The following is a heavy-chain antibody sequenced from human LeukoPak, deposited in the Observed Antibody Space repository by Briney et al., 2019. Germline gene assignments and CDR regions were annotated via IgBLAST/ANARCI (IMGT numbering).Heavy chain of an antibody. CDR1: EYRIYNYW. Sequence: GGSLEISCKGSEYRIYNYWIGGVRQMPGKGLEGMGIIYPDDSDTRYSPSFQGQVTISADKSISTAYLQWSSLKASDTAMYYCARLLWFGELSPYYFDYWGQGTLVTVSS. J-gene: IGHJ4*02. CDR3: ARLLWFGELSPYYFDY. V-gene: IGHV5-51*01. CDR2: IYPDDSDT. D-gene: IGHD3-10*01.